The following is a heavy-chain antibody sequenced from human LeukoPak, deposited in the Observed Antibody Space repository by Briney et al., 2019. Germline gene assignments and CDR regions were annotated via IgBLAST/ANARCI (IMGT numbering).Heavy chain of an antibody. V-gene: IGHV5-51*01. J-gene: IGHJ5*02. Sequence: GESLKISCKGSAYSFTSYCIGWVRQMPRKGLEWMGIISPGDSDTRYSPSFQGQVTISADKSISTAYLQWSSLKASDTAMYYCARYEYCSSTSCYSNWFDPWGQGTLVTVSS. CDR2: ISPGDSDT. CDR3: ARYEYCSSTSCYSNWFDP. CDR1: AYSFTSYC. D-gene: IGHD2-2*01.